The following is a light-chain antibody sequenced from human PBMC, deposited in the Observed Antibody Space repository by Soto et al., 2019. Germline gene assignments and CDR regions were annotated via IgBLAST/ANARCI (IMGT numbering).Light chain of an antibody. CDR3: CSYAGTYTYV. J-gene: IGLJ1*01. CDR1: SSDVGGYNY. CDR2: DVN. V-gene: IGLV2-11*01. Sequence: SVLTQPRSVSGSPGQSVTISCTGTSSDVGGYNYVSWYQQHPGKAPKLMIYDVNKRPSGVPDRFSGSKSGSTASLTISGLQSEDEADYFCCSYAGTYTYVFATGTKVTVL.